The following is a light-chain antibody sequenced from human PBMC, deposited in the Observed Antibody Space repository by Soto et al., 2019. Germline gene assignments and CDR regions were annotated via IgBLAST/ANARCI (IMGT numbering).Light chain of an antibody. CDR1: QDIRSD. CDR3: LQDFNYPWK. J-gene: IGKJ1*01. CDR2: ATS. Sequence: AIQVTQSPSSLSAYVGDRGKITFRSSQDIRSDLGWYQQKPGKAPKLLIFATSTLQSGVPSRFSGNGSGTDFTLTISSLQPEDFATYYCLQDFNYPWKFGQGTKV. V-gene: IGKV1-6*01.